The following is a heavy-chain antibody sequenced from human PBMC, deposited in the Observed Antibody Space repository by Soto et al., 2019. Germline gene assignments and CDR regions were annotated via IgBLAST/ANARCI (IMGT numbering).Heavy chain of an antibody. V-gene: IGHV3-74*01. J-gene: IGHJ5*02. Sequence: GGSLRLSCAASGFTFSSYWMHWVRQAPGKGLVWVSRINSDGSSTSYADSVKGRFTISRDNAKNTLHLQMNSLRAEDTAVYYCAREGQLELRRWFDPWGQGTLVTVSS. CDR1: GFTFSSYW. CDR2: INSDGSST. CDR3: AREGQLELRRWFDP. D-gene: IGHD1-7*01.